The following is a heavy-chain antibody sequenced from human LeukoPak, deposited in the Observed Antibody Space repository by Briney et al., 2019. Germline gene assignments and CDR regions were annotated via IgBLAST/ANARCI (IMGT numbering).Heavy chain of an antibody. V-gene: IGHV3-7*05. Sequence: GGSLRLSCAPSGFTVSSNYMSWVRQAPGKGLEWVANIKQDGSVIYYMDSVKGRFTISRDNAKNALHLQMNSLRGEDTAVYYCARIGYSSSCFDYWGQGTLVTVSS. CDR3: ARIGYSSSCFDY. J-gene: IGHJ4*02. CDR2: IKQDGSVI. D-gene: IGHD6-13*01. CDR1: GFTVSSNY.